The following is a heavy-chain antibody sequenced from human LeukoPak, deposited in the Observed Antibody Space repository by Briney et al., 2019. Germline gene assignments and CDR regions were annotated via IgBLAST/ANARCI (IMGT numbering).Heavy chain of an antibody. CDR3: ARDRYCSSTSCYSPAY. CDR2: ISSSGSTI. J-gene: IGHJ4*02. V-gene: IGHV3-48*03. D-gene: IGHD2-2*01. CDR1: GFTFSSYE. Sequence: PGGSLRLSCVASGFTFSSYEMNWVRQAPGKGLEWVSYISSSGSTIYYPDSVKGRFTISRDNAKNSLYLQMNSLRAEDTAVYYCARDRYCSSTSCYSPAYWGQGTLVTVSS.